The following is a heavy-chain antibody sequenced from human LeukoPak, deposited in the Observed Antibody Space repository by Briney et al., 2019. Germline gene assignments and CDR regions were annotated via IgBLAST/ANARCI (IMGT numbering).Heavy chain of an antibody. D-gene: IGHD3-3*01. CDR2: MNPNSGNT. Sequence: ASVTVSFKASGYTFTIYDINWVRQATGQGLEWMGWMNPNSGNTGYSQKFQGRVTITRNTSISTAYMELSTLRSDDTDVYYCARDRVTIFGVVTNPQDYYMDVWGKGTTVTVSS. J-gene: IGHJ6*03. CDR3: ARDRVTIFGVVTNPQDYYMDV. V-gene: IGHV1-8*03. CDR1: GYTFTIYD.